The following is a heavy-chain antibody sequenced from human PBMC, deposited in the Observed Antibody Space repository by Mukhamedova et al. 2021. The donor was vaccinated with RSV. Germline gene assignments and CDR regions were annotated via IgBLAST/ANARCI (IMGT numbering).Heavy chain of an antibody. CDR3: ARENNLDGSGYKH. CDR2: INTNTGNP. J-gene: IGHJ1*01. Sequence: VRQAPGQGLEWMGWINTNTGNPTYAQGFTGRFVFSLDTSVSTAYLQISSLKAEDTAVYYCARENNLDGSGYKHWGQGTLVTVSS. V-gene: IGHV7-4-1*02. D-gene: IGHD5-18*01.